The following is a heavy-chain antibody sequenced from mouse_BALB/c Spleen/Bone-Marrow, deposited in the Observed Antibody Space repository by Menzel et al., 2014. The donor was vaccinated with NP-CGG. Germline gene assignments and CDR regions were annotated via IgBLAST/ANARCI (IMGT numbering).Heavy chain of an antibody. CDR1: GYSITSDYA. CDR2: ISYSSST. D-gene: IGHD1-2*01. Sequence: EVQLQESGPGLVKPSQSLSLTCTVTGYSITSDYAWNWIRQFQGNKLEWMGYISYSSSTNYNPSLKSRISITRDTSKNQFFLHVDSVTAEDTATYYCARWDYGDYAMDYWGHGTSVTVSS. J-gene: IGHJ4*01. CDR3: ARWDYGDYAMDY. V-gene: IGHV3-2*02.